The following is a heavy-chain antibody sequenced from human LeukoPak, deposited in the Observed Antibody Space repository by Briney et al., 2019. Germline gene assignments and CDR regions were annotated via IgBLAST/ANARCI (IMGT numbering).Heavy chain of an antibody. CDR3: AKIRSNLGYCSSTSCRGDAFDI. CDR2: IRYDGSNK. J-gene: IGHJ3*02. D-gene: IGHD2-2*01. Sequence: GGSLRLSCAASGFTFSSYGMHWLRRAPGKGLEWVAFIRYDGSNKYYADSVKGRFTISRDDSKNTLYLQMNSLRAEDTAVYYCAKIRSNLGYCSSTSCRGDAFDIWGQGTMVTVSS. V-gene: IGHV3-30*02. CDR1: GFTFSSYG.